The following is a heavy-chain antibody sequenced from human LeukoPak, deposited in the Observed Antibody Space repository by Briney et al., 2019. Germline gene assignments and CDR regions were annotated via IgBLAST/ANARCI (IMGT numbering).Heavy chain of an antibody. D-gene: IGHD6-6*01. CDR1: GGSISSGGYY. Sequence: PSETLSLTCTVSGGSISSGGYYWSWIRQHPGKGLEWIGYIYYSGSTYYNPSLKSRVTISVDTSKNQFSLKLSSVTAADTAVYYCARGSKYSSSLIQHWGQGTLVTVSS. J-gene: IGHJ1*01. CDR3: ARGSKYSSSLIQH. CDR2: IYYSGST. V-gene: IGHV4-31*03.